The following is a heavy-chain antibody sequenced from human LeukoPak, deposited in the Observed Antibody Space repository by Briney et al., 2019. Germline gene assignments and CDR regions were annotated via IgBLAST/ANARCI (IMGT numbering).Heavy chain of an antibody. D-gene: IGHD3-9*01. CDR2: IKQDGSEK. Sequence: GGSLRLSCAASELSVGSNYMTWVRQAPGKGLEWVANIKQDGSEKYYVDSVKGRFTISRDNAKNSLYLQMNSLRAEDTAVYYCARVRYFDQRRYYYYMDVWGKGTTVTVSS. V-gene: IGHV3-7*01. CDR1: ELSVGSNY. CDR3: ARVRYFDQRRYYYYMDV. J-gene: IGHJ6*03.